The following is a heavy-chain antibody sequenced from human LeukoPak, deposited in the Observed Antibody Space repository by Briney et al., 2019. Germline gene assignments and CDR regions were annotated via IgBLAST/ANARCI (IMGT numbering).Heavy chain of an antibody. Sequence: GGSLRLSCTVSGFTITNNWMYWVRQAPGRGLVWVSRIKMDERSAVYADSVKGRFIISRDNAKNTEYLQMNSLRADDTAVYYCATVFKGSSLQDYWGQGTLVTVSS. D-gene: IGHD3-10*01. CDR3: ATVFKGSSLQDY. CDR1: GFTITNNW. CDR2: IKMDERSA. V-gene: IGHV3-74*03. J-gene: IGHJ4*02.